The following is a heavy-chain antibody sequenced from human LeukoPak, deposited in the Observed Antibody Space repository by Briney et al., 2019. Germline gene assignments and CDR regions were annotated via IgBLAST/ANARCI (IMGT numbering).Heavy chain of an antibody. J-gene: IGHJ6*03. V-gene: IGHV4-59*01. CDR3: ARGGLLRFLEWLGDDYYYYYMDV. CDR1: GGSISSYY. D-gene: IGHD3-3*01. Sequence: KASETLSLTCTVSGGSISSYYWSWIRQHPGKGLEWIGYIYYSGSTNYNPSLKSRVTISVDTSKNQFSLKLSSVTAADTAVYYCARGGLLRFLEWLGDDYYYYYMDVWGKGTTVTVSS. CDR2: IYYSGST.